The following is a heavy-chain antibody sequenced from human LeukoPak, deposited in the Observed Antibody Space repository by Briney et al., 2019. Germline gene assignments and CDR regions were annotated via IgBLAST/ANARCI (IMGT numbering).Heavy chain of an antibody. D-gene: IGHD3-10*01. V-gene: IGHV4-34*01. CDR3: ARGVNYYGSGRKLQIDY. CDR2: INHSGST. Sequence: PSETLSLTCAVYGGSFSGYYWGWIRQTPGKGLEWIGEINHSGSTNYNPSLKSRVTISVDTSKNQFSLKLSSVTAADTAVYYCARGVNYYGSGRKLQIDYWGQGTLVTISS. J-gene: IGHJ4*02. CDR1: GGSFSGYY.